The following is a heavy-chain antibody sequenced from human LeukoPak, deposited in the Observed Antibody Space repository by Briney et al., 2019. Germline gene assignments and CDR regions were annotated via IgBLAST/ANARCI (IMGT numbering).Heavy chain of an antibody. Sequence: GGSLRLSCAASGFTFRSYSMNWVRQAPGKGLEWVSYISSSNSTIYYRDSVKGRFTIPRDNAENSLYLQMNSLRAEDTAVYYCARGSNSGRGALDFWGQGTLVTVSS. CDR2: ISSSNSTI. J-gene: IGHJ4*02. CDR3: ARGSNSGRGALDF. D-gene: IGHD3-10*02. CDR1: GFTFRSYS. V-gene: IGHV3-48*04.